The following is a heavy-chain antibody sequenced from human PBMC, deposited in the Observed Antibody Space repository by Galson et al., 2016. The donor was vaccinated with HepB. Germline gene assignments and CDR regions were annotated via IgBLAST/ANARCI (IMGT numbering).Heavy chain of an antibody. J-gene: IGHJ5*02. V-gene: IGHV4-34*01. CDR1: GGSFRSYH. D-gene: IGHD3-9*01. CDR2: VNHSGST. CDR3: ARRYFDWLLGGWFDP. Sequence: SETLSLTCAVYGGSFRSYHWSWIRQPPGKGLEWIGEVNHSGSTNYNPSLKSRVTMSIDTSKSQFSLKLTSVTAADTAVYYCARRYFDWLLGGWFDPWGQGTLVPVSS.